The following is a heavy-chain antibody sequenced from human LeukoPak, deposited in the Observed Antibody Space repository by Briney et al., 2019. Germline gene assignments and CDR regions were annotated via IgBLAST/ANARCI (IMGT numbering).Heavy chain of an antibody. D-gene: IGHD6-19*01. Sequence: PGGSLRLSCAASGFTFSSYAMSWVRQAPGKGLEWVSVISGSGGSTYHADSVEGRFTISRDNSKNTLYLQMNSLRAEDTAVYYCAKGPAVAGTRNYFDYWGQGTLVTVSS. CDR1: GFTFSSYA. CDR3: AKGPAVAGTRNYFDY. V-gene: IGHV3-23*01. J-gene: IGHJ4*02. CDR2: ISGSGGST.